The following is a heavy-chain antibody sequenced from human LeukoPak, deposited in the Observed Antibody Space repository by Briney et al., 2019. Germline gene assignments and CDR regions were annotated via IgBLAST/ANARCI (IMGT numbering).Heavy chain of an antibody. D-gene: IGHD2-2*01. V-gene: IGHV1-18*01. J-gene: IGHJ4*02. CDR2: ISGYDGNT. Sequence: ASVKVSCKPSGYTFSNYGISWVRQAPGQGLEWMGWISGYDGNTNYAQKLQDRVTVTTDTSTSTVYMVLRSLRSDDTAVYYCARDGTSTDDYWGQGTLVTVSS. CDR1: GYTFSNYG. CDR3: ARDGTSTDDY.